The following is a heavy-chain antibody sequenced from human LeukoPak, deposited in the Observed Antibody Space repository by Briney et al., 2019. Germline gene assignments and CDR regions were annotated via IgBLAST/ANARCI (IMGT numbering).Heavy chain of an antibody. CDR3: ARLEEQLVHYYSDY. Sequence: SETLSLTCPVSGYSISSGYYWGWIRQPPGKGLEWIGSIYHSGSTYYNPSLKSRVTISVATSKNQFSLKLSSVTAADTAVYYCARLEEQLVHYYSDYWGQGTLVTVSS. V-gene: IGHV4-38-2*01. CDR2: IYHSGST. CDR1: GYSISSGYY. J-gene: IGHJ4*02. D-gene: IGHD6-6*01.